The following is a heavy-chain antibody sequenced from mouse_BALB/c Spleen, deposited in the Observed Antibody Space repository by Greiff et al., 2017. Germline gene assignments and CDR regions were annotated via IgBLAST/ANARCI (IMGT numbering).Heavy chain of an antibody. CDR3: ARDWDDYFDY. CDR2: INSNGGST. J-gene: IGHJ2*01. D-gene: IGHD4-1*01. CDR1: GFTFSSYG. Sequence: EVQLVESGGGLVQPGGSLKLSCAASGFTFSSYGMSWVRQTPDKRLELVATINSNGGSTYYPDSVKGRFTISRDNAKNTLYLQMSSLKSEDTAMYYCARDWDDYFDYWGQGTTLTVSS. V-gene: IGHV5-6-3*01.